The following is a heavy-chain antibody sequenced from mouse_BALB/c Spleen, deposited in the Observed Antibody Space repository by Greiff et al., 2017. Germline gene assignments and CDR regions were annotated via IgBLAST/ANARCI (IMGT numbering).Heavy chain of an antibody. CDR2: ISSGGGST. CDR1: GFAFSSYD. V-gene: IGHV5-12-1*01. CDR3: AIYAMDY. Sequence: DVHLVESGGGLVKPGGSLKLSCAASGFAFSSYDMSWVRQTPEKRLEWVAYISSGGGSTYYPDTVKGRFTISRDNAKNTLYLQMSSLKSEDTAMYYCAIYAMDYWGQGTSVTVSS. J-gene: IGHJ4*01.